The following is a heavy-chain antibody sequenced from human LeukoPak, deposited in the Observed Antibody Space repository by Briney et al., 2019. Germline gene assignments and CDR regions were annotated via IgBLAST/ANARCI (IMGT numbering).Heavy chain of an antibody. CDR2: IYHSGST. D-gene: IGHD1-26*01. CDR1: GGSISSYY. J-gene: IGHJ4*02. Sequence: SETLSLTCTVSGGSISSYYWSWIRQPPGKGLEWIGSIYHSGSTYYNPSLKSRVTISVDTSKNQFSLKLSSVTAADTAVYYCARESRNWDFDYWGQGTLVTVSS. CDR3: ARESRNWDFDY. V-gene: IGHV4-38-2*02.